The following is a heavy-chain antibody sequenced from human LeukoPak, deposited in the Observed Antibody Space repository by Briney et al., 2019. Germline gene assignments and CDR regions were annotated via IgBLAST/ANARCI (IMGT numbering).Heavy chain of an antibody. CDR2: IKQDGSEK. V-gene: IGHV3-7*03. J-gene: IGHJ6*03. CDR3: AKDPGSYYYYYYMDV. Sequence: PGGSLRLSCAASGFTFSSYWMNWIRPAPGKGLEWVANIKQDGSEKYYVDSVKGRFTISRDNSKNTLYLQMNSLRAEDTAVYYCAKDPGSYYYYYYMDVWGKGTTVTVSS. CDR1: GFTFSSYW.